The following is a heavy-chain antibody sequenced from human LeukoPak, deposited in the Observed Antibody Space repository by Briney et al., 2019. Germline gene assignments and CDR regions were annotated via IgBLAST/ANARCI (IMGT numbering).Heavy chain of an antibody. Sequence: PSETLSLTCTVSGGSISSYYWSWIRQPPGKGLEWIGYIYYSGSTNYNPSLKSRVTISVDTSKNQFSLKLSSVTAADTAVYYCASTAPIEKYYYDSSGYYYHWYFDLWGRGTLVTVSS. V-gene: IGHV4-59*01. CDR3: ASTAPIEKYYYDSSGYYYHWYFDL. CDR1: GGSISSYY. CDR2: IYYSGST. J-gene: IGHJ2*01. D-gene: IGHD3-22*01.